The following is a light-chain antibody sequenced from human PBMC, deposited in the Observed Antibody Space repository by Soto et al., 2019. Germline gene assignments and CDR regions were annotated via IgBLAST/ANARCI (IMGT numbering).Light chain of an antibody. CDR1: QSVSSSY. J-gene: IGKJ5*01. Sequence: EIVLTQYPGTVSLSPGERATLSCRASQSVSSSYLAWYQQKPGQAPRLLIYDASNRATGIPARFSGSGSGTDFTLTISSLEPEDFAVYYCQQRSNWPPPITFGQGTRLEIK. V-gene: IGKV3D-20*02. CDR2: DAS. CDR3: QQRSNWPPPIT.